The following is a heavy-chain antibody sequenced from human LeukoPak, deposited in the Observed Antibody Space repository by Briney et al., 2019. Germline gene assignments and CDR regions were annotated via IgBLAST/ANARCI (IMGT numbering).Heavy chain of an antibody. Sequence: SETLSLTCTVSGDSISSYYWSWIRQPPGKGLEWIGYIYTSGGTNYIPSLKGRVTISIDTSKNQFSLKLSSVTAADTAVYYCARDEDSGEYDYWGQGTLVTVSS. J-gene: IGHJ4*02. V-gene: IGHV4-59*01. D-gene: IGHD2/OR15-2a*01. CDR2: IYTSGGT. CDR1: GDSISSYY. CDR3: ARDEDSGEYDY.